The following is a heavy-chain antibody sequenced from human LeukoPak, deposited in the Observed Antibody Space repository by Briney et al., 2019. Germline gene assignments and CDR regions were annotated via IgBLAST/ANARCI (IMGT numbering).Heavy chain of an antibody. J-gene: IGHJ4*02. CDR2: IWYDGGNK. CDR1: GFTFSSYG. Sequence: GGSLRLSCAASGFTFSSYGMHWVRQAPGKGLEWVAVIWYDGGNKYYADSVKGRFTISRDNSKNTLYLQMNSPRAEDTAAYYCARDPYGDCYFDYWGQGTLVTVSS. CDR3: ARDPYGDCYFDY. V-gene: IGHV3-33*01. D-gene: IGHD4-17*01.